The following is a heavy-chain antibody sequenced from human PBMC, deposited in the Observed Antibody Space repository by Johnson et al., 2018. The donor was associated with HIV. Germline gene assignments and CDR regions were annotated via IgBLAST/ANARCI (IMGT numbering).Heavy chain of an antibody. Sequence: QVQLVESGGGVVQPGRSLRLSCAASGFTFSSYGMHWVRQAPGKGLEWVAFIRYDGSNKYYADSVKGRFTISRENAKNSLYLQMNSLRAGDTAVYYCARRADAFDIWGKGTMVTVSS. V-gene: IGHV3-33*08. CDR1: GFTFSSYG. CDR2: IRYDGSNK. J-gene: IGHJ3*02. CDR3: ARRADAFDI.